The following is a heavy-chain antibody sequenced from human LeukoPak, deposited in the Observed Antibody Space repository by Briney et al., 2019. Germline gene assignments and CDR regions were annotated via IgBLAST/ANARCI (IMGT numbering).Heavy chain of an antibody. CDR3: ARVAYYDSSVYSFDY. V-gene: IGHV1-46*01. Sequence: ASVKVSCKASGYTFTSYGISWVRQAPGQGLEWMGIINPSDGSTSYAQNFQGRVTMTRDTSTSTLYMELSSLRSEDTAVYFCARVAYYDSSVYSFDYWGQGTLVTVSS. J-gene: IGHJ4*02. D-gene: IGHD3-22*01. CDR1: GYTFTSYG. CDR2: INPSDGST.